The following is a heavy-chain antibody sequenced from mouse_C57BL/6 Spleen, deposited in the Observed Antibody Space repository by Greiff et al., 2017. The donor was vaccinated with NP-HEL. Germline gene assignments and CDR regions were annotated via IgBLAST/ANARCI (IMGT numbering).Heavy chain of an antibody. D-gene: IGHD2-4*01. V-gene: IGHV1-61*01. Sequence: QVQLQQPGAELVRPGSSVKLSCKASGYTFTSYWMDWVKQRPGQGLEWIGNIYPSDSETHYNQKFKDKATLTVDKSSSTAYMQLSSLTSEDSAVYYCASGGLRRPFAYWGQGTLVTVSA. CDR3: ASGGLRRPFAY. J-gene: IGHJ3*01. CDR2: IYPSDSET. CDR1: GYTFTSYW.